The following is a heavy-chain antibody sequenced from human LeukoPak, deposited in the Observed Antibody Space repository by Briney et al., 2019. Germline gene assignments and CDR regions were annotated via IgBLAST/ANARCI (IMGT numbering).Heavy chain of an antibody. V-gene: IGHV1-18*01. CDR2: ISAYNGNT. J-gene: IGHJ4*02. CDR1: GYTFTTYG. D-gene: IGHD5-24*01. CDR3: ARALVDGYKELGY. Sequence: ASVKVSCKASGYTFTTYGITWVRQAPGQGLEWMGWISAYNGNTNYAQKLQGRVTMTTDTSTSTAYMELRSLRSDDTAVYFCARALVDGYKELGYWGQGTLDTVSS.